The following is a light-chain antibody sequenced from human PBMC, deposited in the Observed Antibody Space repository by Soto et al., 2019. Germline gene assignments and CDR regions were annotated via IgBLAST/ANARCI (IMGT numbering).Light chain of an antibody. CDR1: SSDVGGHDF. Sequence: QSVLTQPLSVSGSPGQSVTISCTGTSSDVGGHDFVSWYQQLPGRAPKLIIYEVTKRPSGVPDRFSGFKSGNTASLTISGLQADDEADYYCCSYAGSYTFRVFGGGTQLTVL. CDR2: EVT. CDR3: CSYAGSYTFRV. J-gene: IGLJ2*01. V-gene: IGLV2-11*01.